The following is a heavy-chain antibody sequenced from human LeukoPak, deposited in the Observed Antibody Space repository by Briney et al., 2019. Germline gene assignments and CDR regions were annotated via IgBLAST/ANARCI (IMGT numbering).Heavy chain of an antibody. CDR1: GGTFSSYA. V-gene: IGHV1-69*01. CDR2: IIAIFGTA. Sequence: SVKVSCKASGGTFSSYAISWVRQAPGQGLEWMGGIIAIFGTANYAQKFQGRVTITADESTSTAYMELSSLRSEDTAVYYCARTLYCSSTSCYTDLGYWSQGTLVTVSS. J-gene: IGHJ4*02. D-gene: IGHD2-2*02. CDR3: ARTLYCSSTSCYTDLGY.